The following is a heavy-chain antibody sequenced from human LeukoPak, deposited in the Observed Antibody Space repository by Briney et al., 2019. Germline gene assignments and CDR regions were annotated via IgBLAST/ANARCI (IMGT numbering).Heavy chain of an antibody. V-gene: IGHV3-20*04. Sequence: TGGSLRLSCAASGFTFDDYGMNWVRQAPGKGLEWVSGTYWNGASTGYADSVKGRFTISRDNAKKSLYLQMNSLRAEDTAVYYCARGYGYWGQGTLVTVSS. CDR2: TYWNGAST. J-gene: IGHJ4*02. D-gene: IGHD1-14*01. CDR1: GFTFDDYG. CDR3: ARGYGY.